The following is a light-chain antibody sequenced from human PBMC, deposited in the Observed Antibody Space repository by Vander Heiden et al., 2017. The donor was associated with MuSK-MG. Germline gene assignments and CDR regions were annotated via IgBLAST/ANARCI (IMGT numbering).Light chain of an antibody. CDR1: RSVNTY. J-gene: IGKJ5*01. V-gene: IGKV3-11*01. CDR2: DAP. CDR3: QQLADWPPHT. Sequence: EIVLTQSPATLSLSPGEWATLSCRASRSVNTYLAWYQQRPGQAPRLLIYDAPNRAAGSPARFTGSGSGTDFPLTISNREPEDFAVYYCQQLADWPPHTFGQGTRIEIK.